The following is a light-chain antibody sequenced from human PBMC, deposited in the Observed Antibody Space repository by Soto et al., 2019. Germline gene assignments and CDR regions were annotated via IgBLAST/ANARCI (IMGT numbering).Light chain of an antibody. CDR1: SSDVGGYNY. CDR3: SSYTSSSTLEV. J-gene: IGLJ1*01. V-gene: IGLV2-14*01. CDR2: DVS. Sequence: QSALPQPASVSGSPGQSITISCTGTSSDVGGYNYVSWYQQHPGKAPKLMIHDVSNRPSGVSNRFSGSKSGNTATLTISGLQAEDEADYFCSSYTSSSTLEVFGTGTKVTVL.